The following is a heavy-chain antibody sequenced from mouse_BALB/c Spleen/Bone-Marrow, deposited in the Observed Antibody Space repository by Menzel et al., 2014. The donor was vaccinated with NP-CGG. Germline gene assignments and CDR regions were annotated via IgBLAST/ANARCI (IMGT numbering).Heavy chain of an antibody. CDR3: ARSGYGDYYAMDY. Sequence: VQLKESGGGLVQPGGSRKLSCAASGFTFSSFGIHWVRQAPEKGLEWVAYISSGSSTIYYADTVKGRFTISRGNPKNTLFLQMTSLRSEDTAMYYCARSGYGDYYAMDYWGQGTSVTVSS. D-gene: IGHD2-10*02. V-gene: IGHV5-17*02. J-gene: IGHJ4*01. CDR1: GFTFSSFG. CDR2: ISSGSSTI.